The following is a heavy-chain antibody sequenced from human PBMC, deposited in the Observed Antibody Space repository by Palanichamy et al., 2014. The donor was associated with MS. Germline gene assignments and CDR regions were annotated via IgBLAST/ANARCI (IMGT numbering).Heavy chain of an antibody. CDR2: IYYSGSI. CDR3: FRGDFDPRTGNYNYMDV. CDR1: GGSITSDDFY. D-gene: IGHD1-14*01. V-gene: IGHV4-30-4*01. Sequence: QVQLQESGPGLLKPSQTLSLTCNVSGGSITSDDFYWSWIRQPPGKTLEWIGNIYYSGSIRYNPSLKSRLSISADMSKNQFSLRMTSATAADTALYFCFRGDFDPRTGNYNYMDVWGKGTTVTVSS. J-gene: IGHJ6*03.